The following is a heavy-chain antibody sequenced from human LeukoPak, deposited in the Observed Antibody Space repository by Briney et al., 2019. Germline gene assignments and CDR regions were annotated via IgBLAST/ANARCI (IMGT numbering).Heavy chain of an antibody. V-gene: IGHV1-69*06. Sequence: SVKDSCKASGGTFSSYAISWVRQAPGQGLEWMGRIIPIFGTANYAQKFQGRVTITADKSTSTAYMELSSLRSEDTAVYYCARGDIVATIPFDYWGQGTLVTVSS. J-gene: IGHJ4*02. D-gene: IGHD5-12*01. CDR1: GGTFSSYA. CDR3: ARGDIVATIPFDY. CDR2: IIPIFGTA.